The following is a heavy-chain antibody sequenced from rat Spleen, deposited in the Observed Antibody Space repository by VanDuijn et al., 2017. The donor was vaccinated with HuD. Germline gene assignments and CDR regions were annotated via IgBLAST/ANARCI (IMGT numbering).Heavy chain of an antibody. CDR3: ARDENGYVNLWFAY. CDR2: IWNIGGT. J-gene: IGHJ3*01. Sequence: QVQLKESGPGLVQPSQTLSLTCTVAGFSLTSYNAHWIRQSPGKGLEWMGVIWNIGGTRYNPALKPRLSISKDTSKSQVFLKMNSLQTEDTATYYCARDENGYVNLWFAYWGQGTLVTVSS. V-gene: IGHV2-41*01. D-gene: IGHD2-3*01. CDR1: GFSLTSYN.